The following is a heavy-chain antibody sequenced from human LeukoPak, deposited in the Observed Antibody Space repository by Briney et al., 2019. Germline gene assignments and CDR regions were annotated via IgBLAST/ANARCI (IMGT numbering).Heavy chain of an antibody. Sequence: SETLSLTCAVSGGSISSGGYSWSWIRQPPGKGLEWIGYIYHSGSTYYNPSLKSRVTISVDTSKNQFSLKLSSVTAADTAVYYCARSRITMVRGGWFDPWGQGTLVTVSS. J-gene: IGHJ5*02. CDR1: GGSISSGGYS. D-gene: IGHD3-10*01. V-gene: IGHV4-30-2*01. CDR3: ARSRITMVRGGWFDP. CDR2: IYHSGST.